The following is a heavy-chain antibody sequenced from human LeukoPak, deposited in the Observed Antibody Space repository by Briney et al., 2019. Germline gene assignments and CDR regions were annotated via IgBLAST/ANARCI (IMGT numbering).Heavy chain of an antibody. CDR1: GGSFSGYY. Sequence: PSETLSLTCAVYGGSFSGYYWSWIRQPPGKGLEWIGEINHSGSTNYNPSLKSRVTISVDTSKNQFSLKLSSVTAADTAVYYCARGNVGRDIVVVPAAIRRGMNWFDPWGQGTLVTVSS. CDR3: ARGNVGRDIVVVPAAIRRGMNWFDP. V-gene: IGHV4-34*01. CDR2: INHSGST. J-gene: IGHJ5*02. D-gene: IGHD2-2*01.